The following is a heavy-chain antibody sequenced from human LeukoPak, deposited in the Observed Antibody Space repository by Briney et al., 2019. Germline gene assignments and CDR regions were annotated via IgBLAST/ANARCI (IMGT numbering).Heavy chain of an antibody. J-gene: IGHJ4*02. D-gene: IGHD3-10*01. Sequence: PGGSLRLSCAASGFTFSNYAMNWVRQAPGKGLEWVSGIRVNDETYYADSVKGRFTISRDNSKNTWYLQMNSLRAEDAAVYYCAKAGISGITWVKYYFDCWGQGTLVTVSS. CDR2: IRVNDET. CDR1: GFTFSNYA. V-gene: IGHV3-23*01. CDR3: AKAGISGITWVKYYFDC.